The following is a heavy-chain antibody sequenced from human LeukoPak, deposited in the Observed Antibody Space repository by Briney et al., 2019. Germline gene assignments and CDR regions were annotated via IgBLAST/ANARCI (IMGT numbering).Heavy chain of an antibody. CDR3: SRDVNNAFDY. J-gene: IGHJ4*02. Sequence: GGSLRLSCAASGFTFRNYELIWVRQAPGKGLEFVSYIDGSGSTMYYADSVKGRFTISRDNTKNSEFLQMNSLRAEDTAVYYCSRDVNNAFDYWGRGTLVTVSS. D-gene: IGHD1-14*01. CDR1: GFTFRNYE. V-gene: IGHV3-48*03. CDR2: IDGSGSTM.